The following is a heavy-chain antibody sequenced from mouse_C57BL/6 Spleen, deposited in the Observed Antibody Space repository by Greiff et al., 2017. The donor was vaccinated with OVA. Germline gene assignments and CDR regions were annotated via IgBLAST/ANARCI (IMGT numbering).Heavy chain of an antibody. CDR1: GYAFRSSW. CDR2: IYPGDGDT. V-gene: IGHV1-82*01. Sequence: VQLQQSGPELVKPGASVKISCKASGYAFRSSWMNWVKQRPGKGLGWIGRIYPGDGDTNYNGKFKGKATLTADKSSSTASMQLSSLTSEDSAVYVCARDWGSSYWYFDVWGTGTTVTVSS. CDR3: ARDWGSSYWYFDV. J-gene: IGHJ1*03. D-gene: IGHD1-1*01.